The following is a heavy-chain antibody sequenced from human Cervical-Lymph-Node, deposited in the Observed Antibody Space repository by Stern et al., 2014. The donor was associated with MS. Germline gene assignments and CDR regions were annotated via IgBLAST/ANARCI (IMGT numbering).Heavy chain of an antibody. J-gene: IGHJ6*02. CDR3: ASEAYNWIRDV. V-gene: IGHV4-39*01. CDR1: GGSISSSSYY. CDR2: IYYSGST. Sequence: QLQLQESGPGLVKPSETLSLTCTVSGGSISSSSYYWGWIRQPPGKGLEWIGSIYYSGSTYYNPSLKSRVPISVDTSKHQFSLNRSSVTAADTAVYYCASEAYNWIRDVWGQGTTVTVSS. D-gene: IGHD1-20*01.